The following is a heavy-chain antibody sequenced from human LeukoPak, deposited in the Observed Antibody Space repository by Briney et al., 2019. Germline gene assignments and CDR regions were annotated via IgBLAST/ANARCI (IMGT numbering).Heavy chain of an antibody. CDR1: GGSISSYY. CDR2: IYYSGST. D-gene: IGHD5-12*01. J-gene: IGHJ3*02. V-gene: IGHV4-59*01. Sequence: PSETLSLTCTVSGGSISSYYWSWIRQPPGKGLEWIGYIYYSGSTNYNPSLKSRVTISVDTSKNQFSLKLSSVTAADTAVYYCARDLSDYVYHAFDIWGQGTMVTVSS. CDR3: ARDLSDYVYHAFDI.